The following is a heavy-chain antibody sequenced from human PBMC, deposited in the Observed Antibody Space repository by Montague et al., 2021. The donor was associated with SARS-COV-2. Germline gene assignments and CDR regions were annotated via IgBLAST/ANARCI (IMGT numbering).Heavy chain of an antibody. CDR2: INQHGGEN. D-gene: IGHD3/OR15-3a*01. CDR1: GFTFTNYW. Sequence: SLRLSCAASGFTFTNYWMTWVRLAPGKGLEWVATINQHGGENYYXXSLKGRFTISRDNAKKSVYLQINSLGAEDTAVYYCARVDYQVPYYYYAGMDLWGQGTTVTVSS. CDR3: ARVDYQVPYYYYAGMDL. J-gene: IGHJ6*02. V-gene: IGHV3-7*01.